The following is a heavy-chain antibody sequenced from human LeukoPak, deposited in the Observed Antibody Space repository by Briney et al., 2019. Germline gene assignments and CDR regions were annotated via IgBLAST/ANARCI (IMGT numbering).Heavy chain of an antibody. Sequence: SETLSLTCTVSGGSIGSYCWGWIRQPPGKGLEWIASICYSGSTFYSPSLKSRVTMSVDTSQTQFSLKLSSVTAADTAVYYCARYYYGSGSEIRRTFDIWGQGTLVTVSS. CDR1: GGSIGSYC. CDR2: ICYSGST. CDR3: ARYYYGSGSEIRRTFDI. V-gene: IGHV4-39*01. D-gene: IGHD3-10*01. J-gene: IGHJ3*02.